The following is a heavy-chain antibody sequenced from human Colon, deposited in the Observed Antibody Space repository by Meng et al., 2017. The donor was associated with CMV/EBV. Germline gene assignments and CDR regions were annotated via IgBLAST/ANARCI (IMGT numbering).Heavy chain of an antibody. CDR1: GFTFSSYE. CDR2: IDSDGTIK. J-gene: IGHJ5*02. V-gene: IGHV3-48*03. Sequence: GGSLRLSCRTSGFTFSSYEMNWVRQTPEKGLEWVAHIDSDGTIKYYAESVQGRFTISRDNAKGSLYLQMNSLTVDYTALYYCTRGRWGPWGHGTLVTVSS. D-gene: IGHD4-23*01. CDR3: TRGRWGP.